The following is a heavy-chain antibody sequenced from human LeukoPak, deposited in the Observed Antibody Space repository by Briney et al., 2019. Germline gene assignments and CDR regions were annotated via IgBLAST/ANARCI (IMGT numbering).Heavy chain of an antibody. CDR1: GGSISSYY. V-gene: IGHV4-59*01. CDR2: IYYSGST. J-gene: IGHJ4*02. CDR3: AGVNDYVWGSYRQIPTYDY. Sequence: PSETLSLTCTVSGGSISSYYWSWIRQPPGKGLEWIGYIYYSGSTNYNPSLKSRVTISVDTSKNQFSLKLSSVTAADTAVYYCAGVNDYVWGSYRQIPTYDYWGQGTLVTVSS. D-gene: IGHD3-16*02.